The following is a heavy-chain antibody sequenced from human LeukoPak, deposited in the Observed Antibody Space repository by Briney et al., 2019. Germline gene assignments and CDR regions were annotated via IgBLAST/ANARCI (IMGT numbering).Heavy chain of an antibody. CDR1: GFTFDNYA. CDR3: AKDMNSYGSGSSYNPWGPFDS. V-gene: IGHV3-9*01. Sequence: GGSPRLSCAASGFTFDNYAMHWVRQAPGKGLEWVSGIAWNSGNTGFADSVKGRFTISRDNAENSLSLQMNSLTPEDTAFYFCAKDMNSYGSGSSYNPWGPFDSWGQGTLVTVSS. J-gene: IGHJ4*02. CDR2: IAWNSGNT. D-gene: IGHD3-10*01.